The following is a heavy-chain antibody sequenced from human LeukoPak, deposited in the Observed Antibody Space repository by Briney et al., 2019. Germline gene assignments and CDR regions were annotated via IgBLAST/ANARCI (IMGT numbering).Heavy chain of an antibody. D-gene: IGHD6-13*01. J-gene: IGHJ5*02. CDR2: INHSGST. Sequence: PSETLSLTCAVYGGSFSGYYWSWIRQPPGKGLEWIGEINHSGSTNYNPSLKSRVTIPVDTSKNQFSLKLSSVTAADTAVYYCARPLRRSSWSNWFDPWGQGTLVTVSS. V-gene: IGHV4-34*01. CDR3: ARPLRRSSWSNWFDP. CDR1: GGSFSGYY.